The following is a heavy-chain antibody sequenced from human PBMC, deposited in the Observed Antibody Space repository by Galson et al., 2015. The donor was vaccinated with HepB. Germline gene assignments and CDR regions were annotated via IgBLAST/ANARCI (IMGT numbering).Heavy chain of an antibody. V-gene: IGHV1-69*02. CDR1: GGTFTSYT. J-gene: IGHJ4*02. CDR2: IIPILGIA. Sequence: KVSCKASGGTFTSYTISWVRQAPGQGLEWMGRIIPILGIANYAQKFQGRVTITADKSTSTAYMELSSLRSEDTAVYYCARAYTGYGSGSYFLYWGQGTLVTVSS. CDR3: ARAYTGYGSGSYFLY. D-gene: IGHD3-10*01.